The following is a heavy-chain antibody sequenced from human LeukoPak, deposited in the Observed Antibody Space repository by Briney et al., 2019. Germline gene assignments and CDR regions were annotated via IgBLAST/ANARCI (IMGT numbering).Heavy chain of an antibody. J-gene: IGHJ4*02. CDR1: GGSISSGSYY. V-gene: IGHV4-61*02. D-gene: IGHD6-19*01. CDR2: IYTSGST. CDR3: AREDHSSGWYYFDY. Sequence: PSETLSLTCTVSGGSISSGSYYWSWIRQPAGKGLEWIGRIYTSGSTNYNPSLKSRVTISVDTSKNQFSLKLSSVTAADTAVYYCAREDHSSGWYYFDYWGQGTLVTVSS.